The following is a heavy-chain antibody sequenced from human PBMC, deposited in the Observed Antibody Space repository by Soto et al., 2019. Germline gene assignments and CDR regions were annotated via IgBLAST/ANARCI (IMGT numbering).Heavy chain of an antibody. CDR2: ITVNGNT. CDR1: GAYISDFS. J-gene: IGHJ1*01. V-gene: IGHV4-4*07. Sequence: QVQQLESGPGLVKPWDTLSLTCPVSGAYISDFSWSWIRQPAGKGLEWIGRITVNGNTQYNPSFRSRVTMSMDTSRNQFSLNLQSATAADTALYYCARESGENWTYEAHWGQGTLVTVSS. D-gene: IGHD1-7*01. CDR3: ARESGENWTYEAH.